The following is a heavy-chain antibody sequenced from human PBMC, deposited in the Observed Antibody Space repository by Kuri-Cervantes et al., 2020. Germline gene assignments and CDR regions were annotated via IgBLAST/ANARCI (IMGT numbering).Heavy chain of an antibody. Sequence: GGSLRLSCAASGFTFSRYAMTWVRQAPGKGLEWVSAISESGGTTYYADSVKGRFTISRDNSKNALYLQMNSLRAEDTAVYYCARSGAATKSVTRDYFDYWGQGTLVTVSS. CDR2: ISESGGTT. V-gene: IGHV3-23*01. CDR3: ARSGAATKSVTRDYFDY. CDR1: GFTFSRYA. D-gene: IGHD6-13*01. J-gene: IGHJ4*02.